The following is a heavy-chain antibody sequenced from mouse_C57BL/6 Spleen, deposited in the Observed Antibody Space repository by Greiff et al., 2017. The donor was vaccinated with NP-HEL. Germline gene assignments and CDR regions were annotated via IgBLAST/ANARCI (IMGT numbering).Heavy chain of an antibody. D-gene: IGHD1-1*01. CDR3: ARCDYYYGSSYVGAMDY. V-gene: IGHV1-82*01. J-gene: IGHJ4*01. CDR2: IYPGDGDT. CDR1: GYAFSSSW. Sequence: QVQLQQSGPELVKPGASVKISCKASGYAFSSSWMNWVKQRPGKGLEWIGRIYPGDGDTNYNGKFKGKATLTADKSSSTAYMQLSSLTSEDSAVYFCARCDYYYGSSYVGAMDYWGQGTSVTVSS.